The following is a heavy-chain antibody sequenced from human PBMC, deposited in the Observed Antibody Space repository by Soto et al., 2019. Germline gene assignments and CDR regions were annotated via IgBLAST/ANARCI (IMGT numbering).Heavy chain of an antibody. CDR3: ATEAFDS. J-gene: IGHJ4*02. CDR1: GFTFSNYA. Sequence: QVHLVESGGGVVQPGRSLTVSCAASGFTFSNYAMDWVLQAPGKGLEWVAIVSSEGTKKNYAVSVKGRFTISRDNSKNMLYLQMNSLRPEDTAVYYCATEAFDSWGQGSLVTVSS. V-gene: IGHV3-30-3*01. CDR2: VSSEGTKK.